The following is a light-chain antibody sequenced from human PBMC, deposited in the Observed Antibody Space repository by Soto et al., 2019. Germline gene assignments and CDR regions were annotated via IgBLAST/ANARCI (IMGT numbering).Light chain of an antibody. J-gene: IGKJ1*01. CDR3: QQYGRSPGT. Sequence: EIVLSQSPGTLSLSPGERATLSCRASQSVTNRYLAWYRQKPGQAPRLLIFGASIRDTGIPDRFSGSGSGTDFPLTISRLEPEDFAVYYCQQYGRSPGTFGQGTKVDIK. CDR2: GAS. CDR1: QSVTNRY. V-gene: IGKV3-20*01.